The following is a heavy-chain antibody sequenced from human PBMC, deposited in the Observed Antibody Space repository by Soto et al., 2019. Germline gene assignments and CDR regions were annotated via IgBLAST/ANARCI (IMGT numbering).Heavy chain of an antibody. Sequence: GASVKVSCKASGYTFIRYGISWVRQAPGQGLEWMGWISAYNGNTKYAQKLQGRVTMTTDTSTSTAYMELRSLRSDDTAVYYCARDLYDLLTGYVYNWFDPWGQGTLVTVSS. CDR2: ISAYNGNT. CDR3: ARDLYDLLTGYVYNWFDP. CDR1: GYTFIRYG. J-gene: IGHJ5*02. D-gene: IGHD3-9*01. V-gene: IGHV1-18*01.